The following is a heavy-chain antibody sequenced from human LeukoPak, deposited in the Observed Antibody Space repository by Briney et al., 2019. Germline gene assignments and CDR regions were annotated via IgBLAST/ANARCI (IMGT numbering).Heavy chain of an antibody. D-gene: IGHD1-26*01. CDR1: GGTFSSYA. V-gene: IGHV1-69*01. Sequence: SVKVSCKASGGTFSSYAISWVRQAPGQGLEWMGGIIPIFGTANYAQKFQGRVMITADESTSTAYMELSSLRSEDTAVYYCASMNPTAGATDYWGQGTLVTVSS. J-gene: IGHJ4*02. CDR3: ASMNPTAGATDY. CDR2: IIPIFGTA.